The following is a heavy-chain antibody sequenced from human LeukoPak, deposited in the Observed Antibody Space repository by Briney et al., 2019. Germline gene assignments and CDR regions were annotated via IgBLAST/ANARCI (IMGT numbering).Heavy chain of an antibody. CDR3: AKSNTAMVTPSLNYVDY. CDR1: GFTLSSYV. J-gene: IGHJ4*02. V-gene: IGHV3-23*01. CDR2: ISGSGGST. Sequence: PGGSVTLSCAPSGFTLSSYVMSWVRQAPGKGLEWVSAISGSGGSTYYADSVKGRFTISRDNSKNTLYMQMNSLRAEDTAVYYCAKSNTAMVTPSLNYVDYWRQRTLVTVSS. D-gene: IGHD5-18*01.